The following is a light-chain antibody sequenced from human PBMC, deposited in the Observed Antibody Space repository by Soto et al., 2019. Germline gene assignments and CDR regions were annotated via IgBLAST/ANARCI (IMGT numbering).Light chain of an antibody. Sequence: DIVLTQSPDSLAVSLGERATINCKSSQSVLYSSNNKNYLAWYQQKPGQPPKLLIYWAATRESGVLDRFSGSGSGTDFTLTISSGKAEDVAVYYYQQHYCTPSYTFGQGTKLEIK. CDR2: WAA. CDR3: QQHYCTPSYT. V-gene: IGKV4-1*01. CDR1: QSVLYSSNNKNY. J-gene: IGKJ2*01.